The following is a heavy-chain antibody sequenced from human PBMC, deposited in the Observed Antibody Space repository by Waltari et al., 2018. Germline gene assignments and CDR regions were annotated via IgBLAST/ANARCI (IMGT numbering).Heavy chain of an antibody. V-gene: IGHV3-21*01. CDR1: GFTFSSYS. CDR3: ASLIAARPIDY. D-gene: IGHD6-6*01. Sequence: EVQLVESGGGLVKPGGSLRLSCAASGFTFSSYSMNWVRQAPGKGLEWVSSISSSSSYIYYADSVKGRFTISRDNAKNSLYLQMNSLRAEDTAVYYCASLIAARPIDYWGQGTLVTVSS. J-gene: IGHJ4*02. CDR2: ISSSSSYI.